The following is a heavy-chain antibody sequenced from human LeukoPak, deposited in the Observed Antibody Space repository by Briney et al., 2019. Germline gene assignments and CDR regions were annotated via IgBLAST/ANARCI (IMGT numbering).Heavy chain of an antibody. J-gene: IGHJ4*02. CDR3: AKVWWELLRTAGPDY. CDR2: ISGSGGNT. Sequence: GGSLRLSCAGSGFTFSNYAMTWVRQAPGKGLEWVSAISGSGGNTYYADSVKGRFTISRDNSKNTLYLQMNSLRAEDTAVYYCAKVWWELLRTAGPDYWGQGTLVTVSS. V-gene: IGHV3-23*01. CDR1: GFTFSNYA. D-gene: IGHD1-26*01.